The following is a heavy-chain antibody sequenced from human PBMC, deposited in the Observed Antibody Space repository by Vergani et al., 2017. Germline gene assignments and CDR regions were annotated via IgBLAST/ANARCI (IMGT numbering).Heavy chain of an antibody. CDR3: ARGGLGSDPGITMVRVRTRTKGVYYFDD. CDR2: IIPIFGTA. D-gene: IGHD3-10*01. J-gene: IGHJ4*02. Sequence: QVQLVQSGAEVKKPGSSVKVSCKASGGTFSSYAISWVRQAPGQGLEWMGGIIPIFGTANYAQKFQGRVTSTADESTRTAYMELSSLRSVDTAVYYCARGGLGSDPGITMVRVRTRTKGVYYFDDWGQATLVTV. CDR1: GGTFSSYA. V-gene: IGHV1-69*01.